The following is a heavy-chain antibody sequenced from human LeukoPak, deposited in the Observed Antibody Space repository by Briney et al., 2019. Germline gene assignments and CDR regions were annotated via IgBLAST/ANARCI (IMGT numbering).Heavy chain of an antibody. CDR2: IYYSGST. J-gene: IGHJ5*02. CDR1: GGSISSYY. CDR3: ARDQIDSSGYYYSNWFDP. Sequence: KPSETLSLTCTVSGGSISSYYWSWIRQPPWKGLEWIGYIYYSGSTNYNPSLKSRVTISVDTSKNQFSLKLSSVTAADTAVYYCARDQIDSSGYYYSNWFDPWGQGTLVTVSS. D-gene: IGHD3-22*01. V-gene: IGHV4-59*01.